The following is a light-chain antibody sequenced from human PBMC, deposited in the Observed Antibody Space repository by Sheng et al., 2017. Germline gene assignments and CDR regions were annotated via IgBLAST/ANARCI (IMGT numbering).Light chain of an antibody. CDR3: QQFDNNFPS. CDR1: QDISDY. CDR2: DAS. Sequence: DIQVTQSPSSLSASVGDRVTITCQANQDISDYLNWYQQKPGKAPKLLIYDASTLEIGVPSRFSGSGYGTDFTLTITSLQPEDFATYYCQQFDNNFPSFGGGTKVEI. J-gene: IGKJ4*01. V-gene: IGKV1-33*01.